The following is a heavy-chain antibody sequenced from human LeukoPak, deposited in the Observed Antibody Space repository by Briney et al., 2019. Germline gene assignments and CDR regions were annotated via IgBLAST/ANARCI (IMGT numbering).Heavy chain of an antibody. CDR2: ISGSGGST. Sequence: GGPLGLSCAASGFTFSSYALSWVGQAPGKGLEWVSAISGSGGSTYYADSVKGRFTISRDNSKNTLYLQMNSLRAEDTAVYYCAKAEGGSSGWYVGFGFDYWGQGTLVTVSS. D-gene: IGHD6-19*01. V-gene: IGHV3-23*01. CDR3: AKAEGGSSGWYVGFGFDY. J-gene: IGHJ4*02. CDR1: GFTFSSYA.